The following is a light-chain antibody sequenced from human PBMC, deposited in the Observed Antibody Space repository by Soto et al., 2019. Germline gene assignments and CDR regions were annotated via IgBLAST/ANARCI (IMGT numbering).Light chain of an antibody. CDR1: SGHSSYA. J-gene: IGLJ2*01. CDR3: QTWDTGARVV. V-gene: IGLV4-69*01. CDR2: LSSDGSH. Sequence: QPVLTQSPSASASLGASVKLTCTLSSGHSSYAIAWHQQQPEKGPRYLMKLSSDGSHSKGDGIPDRFSGSNSGAERYLTISSLQSDDEADYYCQTWDTGARVVFGGGTKLTVL.